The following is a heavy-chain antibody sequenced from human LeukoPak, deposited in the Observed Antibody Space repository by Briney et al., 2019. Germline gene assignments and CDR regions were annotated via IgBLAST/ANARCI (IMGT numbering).Heavy chain of an antibody. J-gene: IGHJ4*02. D-gene: IGHD3-10*01. V-gene: IGHV3-53*04. Sequence: AGPLRLSCAASGFTVGNNYMSWVRQAPGKGLEWVSFLYSGGSTYYADSVKGRFTVSRHNSRNTVFLEMNSLRPEDTAVYYCARTKFGGSPYFDYWGQGTLVTVSS. CDR1: GFTVGNNY. CDR3: ARTKFGGSPYFDY. CDR2: LYSGGST.